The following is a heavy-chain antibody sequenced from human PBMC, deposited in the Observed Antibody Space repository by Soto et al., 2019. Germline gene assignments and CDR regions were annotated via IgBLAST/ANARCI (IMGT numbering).Heavy chain of an antibody. J-gene: IGHJ4*02. CDR1: GFSFDDYG. V-gene: IGHV3-9*01. Sequence: EMQLLESGGGSVQPGRSLRLSCAASGFSFDDYGMHWVRQGPGKGLEWVSGISCNSGDIYYADSVKGRFTISRDNAKKTLYLQMNSLKPEDNAVYYCAKDNDVDSDCPFDYWGQGIMVTVSS. D-gene: IGHD5-12*01. CDR3: AKDNDVDSDCPFDY. CDR2: ISCNSGDI.